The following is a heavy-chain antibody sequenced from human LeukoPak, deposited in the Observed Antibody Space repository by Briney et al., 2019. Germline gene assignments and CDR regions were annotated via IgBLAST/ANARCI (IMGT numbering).Heavy chain of an antibody. D-gene: IGHD3-22*01. V-gene: IGHV1-18*01. CDR1: GYTFTSYG. CDR3: ASLKNYYDSSGYLVTDAFDI. J-gene: IGHJ3*02. Sequence: ASVKVSCKASGYTFTSYGISGVRQAPGQGLEWMGWISAYNGNTHYAQKLQGRVTMTTDTPTSTVYMELRSMRSDDTAVYYRASLKNYYDSSGYLVTDAFDIWGQGTMVTVSS. CDR2: ISAYNGNT.